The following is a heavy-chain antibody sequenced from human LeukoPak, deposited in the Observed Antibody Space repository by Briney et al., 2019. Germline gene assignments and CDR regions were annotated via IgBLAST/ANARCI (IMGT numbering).Heavy chain of an antibody. J-gene: IGHJ4*02. CDR2: IYYSGST. CDR1: GGSISSSSYY. Sequence: PSETLSLTCTVSGGSISSSSYYWGWIHQPPGKGLEWIGSIYYSGSTYYNPSLKSRVTISVDTSKNQFSLKLSSVTAADTAMYYCARQRAGGYPDYWGQGTLVTVSS. D-gene: IGHD3-22*01. V-gene: IGHV4-39*01. CDR3: ARQRAGGYPDY.